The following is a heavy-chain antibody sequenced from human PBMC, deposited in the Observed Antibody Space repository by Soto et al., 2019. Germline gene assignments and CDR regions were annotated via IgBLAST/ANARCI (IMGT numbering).Heavy chain of an antibody. CDR3: VGRSASGVEH. Sequence: ASVNGSCKSSTYTYNTHYIHVVRQAPGQGLEWVGVINPSVGSTNYAQKFQGRVTTTRDTSTTTFYMEVTSLTSEDTAVYYCVGRSASGVEHRGKGNMVPVS. J-gene: IGHJ6*03. CDR1: TYTYNTHY. D-gene: IGHD3-10*01. V-gene: IGHV1-46*02. CDR2: INPSVGST.